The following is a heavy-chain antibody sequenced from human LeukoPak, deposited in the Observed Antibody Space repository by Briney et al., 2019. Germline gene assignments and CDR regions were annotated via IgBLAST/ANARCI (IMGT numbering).Heavy chain of an antibody. Sequence: GGSLRLSCAAPGFTFITYAMTWVRQAPGRGLEWVSSINNIGGSTYYAPSVKGLFTISRDNSKNRLYLKMNSLRAEDRAIYFCAKGSIVRTIGDMDVWGQGTTVTVSS. CDR1: GFTFITYA. V-gene: IGHV3-23*01. D-gene: IGHD5-12*01. CDR3: AKGSIVRTIGDMDV. CDR2: INNIGGST. J-gene: IGHJ6*02.